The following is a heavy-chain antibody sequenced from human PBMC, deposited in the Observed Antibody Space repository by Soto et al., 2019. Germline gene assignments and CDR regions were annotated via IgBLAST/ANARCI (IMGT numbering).Heavy chain of an antibody. V-gene: IGHV2-26*01. CDR2: IFSNDEK. D-gene: IGHD2-15*01. Sequence: VSGPTLVNPPETLTLTCTVPGFSLSNAKMGVSWIRQPPGKALEWLAHIFSNDEKSYSTSLKSRLTISKDTSKSQVVLTMTNMDPVDTATYYCARITRSGGPHFFSVAYYGMDVWGQGTTVTVSS. CDR3: ARITRSGGPHFFSVAYYGMDV. CDR1: GFSLSNAKMG. J-gene: IGHJ6*02.